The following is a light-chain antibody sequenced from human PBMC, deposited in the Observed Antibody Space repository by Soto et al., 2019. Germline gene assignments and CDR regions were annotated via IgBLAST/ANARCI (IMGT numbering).Light chain of an antibody. CDR2: RAS. CDR3: QQYNNWPPWT. CDR1: QSVSSSY. V-gene: IGKV3D-15*01. Sequence: EVVLTQSPVTLSLSPGERATLSCRASQSVSSSYLAWYQQKPGQALRLLIYRASTRATGIPARFSGSGSGTEFTLTISSLQSEDFAVYYCQQYNNWPPWTFGQGTNVDI. J-gene: IGKJ1*01.